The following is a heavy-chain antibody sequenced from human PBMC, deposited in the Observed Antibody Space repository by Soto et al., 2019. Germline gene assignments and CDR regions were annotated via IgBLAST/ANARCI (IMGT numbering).Heavy chain of an antibody. CDR3: ARDLGVDSADSSGYYPPPRWFDP. CDR2: ISGSGDRT. D-gene: IGHD3-22*01. Sequence: GGSLRLSCAASGFTFSTYGMSWVRQAPGKGLEWVSAISGSGDRTFYADSVKGRFTISRDNSKNTLHLQMDSLRVEDTAEYYCARDLGVDSADSSGYYPPPRWFDPWGQGTLVTVSS. J-gene: IGHJ5*02. CDR1: GFTFSTYG. V-gene: IGHV3-23*01.